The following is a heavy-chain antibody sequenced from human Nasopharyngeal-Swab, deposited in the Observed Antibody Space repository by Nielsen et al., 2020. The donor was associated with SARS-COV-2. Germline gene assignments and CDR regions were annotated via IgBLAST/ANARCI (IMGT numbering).Heavy chain of an antibody. Sequence: GESLKISCKGSGSSFTSYWISWVRQMPGKGLEWMGRIDPSDSYTNYSPSFQGHVTISADKSISTAYLQWGSLKASDTAMYYCARAYCSSTSCYSHWFDPWGQGTLVTVSS. CDR2: IDPSDSYT. CDR3: ARAYCSSTSCYSHWFDP. J-gene: IGHJ5*02. D-gene: IGHD2-2*01. CDR1: GSSFTSYW. V-gene: IGHV5-10-1*01.